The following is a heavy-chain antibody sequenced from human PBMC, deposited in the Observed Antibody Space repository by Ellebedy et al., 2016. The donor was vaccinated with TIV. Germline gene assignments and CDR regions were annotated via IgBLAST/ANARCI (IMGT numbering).Heavy chain of an antibody. CDR3: ARGRGGSYSIPFDY. V-gene: IGHV4-34*01. CDR2: INHSGST. D-gene: IGHD1-26*01. CDR1: GASFSHYY. Sequence: SETLSLTXAVYGASFSHYYWSWIRLPPGKGLEWIGEINHSGSTNYNPSLKSRVTISVDASQNQFSLNLNSVTAADTAVYYCARGRGGSYSIPFDYWGQGALVTVSS. J-gene: IGHJ4*02.